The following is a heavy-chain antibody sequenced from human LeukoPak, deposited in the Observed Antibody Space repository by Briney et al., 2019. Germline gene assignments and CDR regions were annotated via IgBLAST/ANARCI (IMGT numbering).Heavy chain of an antibody. Sequence: ASVKVSCKASGYTFSSFHINWLRQATGQGLEWMGWINPDSDDTGYAQKFQGRVTMTRDTSTNTAYMELNTLTSEDTAVYYCGVRGRNYIYDFWGQGTLVTVSS. CDR2: INPDSDDT. V-gene: IGHV1-8*01. CDR1: GYTFSSFH. CDR3: GVRGRNYIYDF. J-gene: IGHJ4*02. D-gene: IGHD1-26*01.